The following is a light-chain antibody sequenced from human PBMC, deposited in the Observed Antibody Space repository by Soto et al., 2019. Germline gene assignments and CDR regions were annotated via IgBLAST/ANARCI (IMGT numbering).Light chain of an antibody. CDR1: QSLNSN. Sequence: IVLTQSPVILSVSPGERATVSCRASQSLNSNLAWYQQKPGQAPRLLIYGASTRATGLPARFSGSGSGTDFTLTISSLQSEDFAVYYCQQYNTWPPITFGQGTRLEI. CDR3: QQYNTWPPIT. V-gene: IGKV3-15*01. J-gene: IGKJ5*01. CDR2: GAS.